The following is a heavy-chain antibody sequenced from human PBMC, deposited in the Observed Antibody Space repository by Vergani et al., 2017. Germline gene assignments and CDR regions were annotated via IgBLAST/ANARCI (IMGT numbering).Heavy chain of an antibody. V-gene: IGHV4-38-2*01. CDR3: ARPRGSGGFFPASYFYGMDV. J-gene: IGHJ6*01. Sequence: QVQLQESGPGLVKPSETLTLTCDVSDSSIMTNPYWVWFRQSPGKGLEWIGFIHHSGDTRYNSSLKSRVSISIVSSSKFSLSLPSVTAADTAIYCCARPRGSGGFFPASYFYGMDVWGHGATVTVSS. CDR1: DSSIMTNPY. CDR2: IHHSGDT. D-gene: IGHD3-10*01.